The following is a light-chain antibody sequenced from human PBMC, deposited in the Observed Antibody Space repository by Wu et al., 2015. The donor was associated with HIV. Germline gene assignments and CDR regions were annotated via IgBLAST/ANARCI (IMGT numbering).Light chain of an antibody. V-gene: IGKV3-20*01. J-gene: IGKJ2*01. CDR3: QQYGNSPNT. CDR1: QSISYTY. CDR2: GAS. Sequence: GERATLSCRASQSISYTYLAWYQQKPGQAPRLLIYGASSRATGIPDRFTGNGSGTDFTLTISRLEPEDFAVYYCQQYGNSPNTFGQGTKLEIK.